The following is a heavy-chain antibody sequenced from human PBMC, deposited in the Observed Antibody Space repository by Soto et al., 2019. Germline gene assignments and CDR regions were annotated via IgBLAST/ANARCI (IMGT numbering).Heavy chain of an antibody. CDR1: GGTFSSYA. J-gene: IGHJ4*02. CDR3: ASGRYCSGGSCSPEYYFDY. CDR2: IIPFFGTA. V-gene: IGHV1-69*13. Sequence: GASVKVSCKASGGTFSSYAISWVRQAPGQGLDWMGGIIPFFGTANYAQKFQGRVTITADESTSTAYMELSSLRSEDTAVYYCASGRYCSGGSCSPEYYFDYWGQGTLVTVSS. D-gene: IGHD2-15*01.